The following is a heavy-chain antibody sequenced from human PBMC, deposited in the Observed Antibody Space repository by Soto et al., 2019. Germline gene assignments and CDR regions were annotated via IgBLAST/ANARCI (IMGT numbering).Heavy chain of an antibody. D-gene: IGHD2-15*01. CDR2: ISYDGSNK. Sequence: GSLRLSCAASGFTFSSYGMHWVRQAPGKGLEWVAVISYDGSNKYYADSVKGRFTISRDNSKNTLYLQMNSLRAEDTAVYYCAKALAATREDWPYWGKGTLVTVSS. V-gene: IGHV3-30*18. CDR3: AKALAATREDWPY. J-gene: IGHJ4*02. CDR1: GFTFSSYG.